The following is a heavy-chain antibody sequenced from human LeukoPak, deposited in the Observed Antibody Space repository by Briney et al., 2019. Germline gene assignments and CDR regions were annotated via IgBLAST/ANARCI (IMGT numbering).Heavy chain of an antibody. CDR3: ARGGYDFWSGYSPRGYFDY. V-gene: IGHV1-2*02. D-gene: IGHD3-3*01. CDR2: INPDSGGT. Sequence: ASVKVSCKASGYTFSDYYMHWVRQAPGQGLEWMGWINPDSGGTNYAQKFQGRVTMTRDTSISTAYMELSRLRSDDTAVYYCARGGYDFWSGYSPRGYFDYWGQGTLVTVSS. J-gene: IGHJ4*02. CDR1: GYTFSDYY.